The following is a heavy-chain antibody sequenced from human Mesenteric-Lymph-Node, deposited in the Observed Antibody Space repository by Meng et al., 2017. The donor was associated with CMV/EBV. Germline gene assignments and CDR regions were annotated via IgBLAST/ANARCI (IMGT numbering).Heavy chain of an antibody. J-gene: IGHJ4*02. Sequence: QVQLVQSGAEVKKPGASVKVSCKASGYTFSSYAMHWVRQAPGQRLEWMGWINIVEDKTKTSQNFQGRVTLTRDTSANTAYMELSSLRSDDTAVYYCARTNNWGFDYWGQGTLVTGSS. D-gene: IGHD3-16*01. CDR1: GYTFSSYA. V-gene: IGHV1-3*04. CDR3: ARTNNWGFDY. CDR2: INIVEDKT.